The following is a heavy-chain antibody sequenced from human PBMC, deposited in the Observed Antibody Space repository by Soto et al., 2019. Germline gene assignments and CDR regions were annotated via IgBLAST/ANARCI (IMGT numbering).Heavy chain of an antibody. V-gene: IGHV1-69*01. J-gene: IGHJ6*02. CDR3: ARDSPGFGVVLPRYGMAV. CDR2: IIPIFVTA. Sequence: QVQLVQSGAEVKKPGSSVQVSCKASGGTFSSYAISWVRQAPGQGLEWMGGIIPIFVTANYAQKFQGRVTITADECTRSAYMELSSLRSEATAVYYCARDSPGFGVVLPRYGMAVWGQGTTVPVS. D-gene: IGHD3-3*01. CDR1: GGTFSSYA.